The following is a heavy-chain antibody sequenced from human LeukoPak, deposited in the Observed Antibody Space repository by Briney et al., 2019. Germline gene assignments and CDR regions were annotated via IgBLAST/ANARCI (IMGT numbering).Heavy chain of an antibody. J-gene: IGHJ5*02. D-gene: IGHD6-13*01. CDR3: ARGDPFRAGWFDP. CDR1: GGSFSIYY. V-gene: IGHV4-4*07. Sequence: KASETLSLTCTVSGGSFSIYYWSWIRQPAGEGLQWIGRIYTSGSTNYNPSLKSRATMSVDTSKNQFSLKLSSVTAADTAVYYCARGDPFRAGWFDPWGQGILVTVSS. CDR2: IYTSGST.